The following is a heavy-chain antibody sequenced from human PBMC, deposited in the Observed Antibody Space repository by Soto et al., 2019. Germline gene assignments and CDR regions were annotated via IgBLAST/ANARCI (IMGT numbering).Heavy chain of an antibody. Sequence: ASVKVSCKESGKTFPSNYMNWVRQAPGKGIEGMGIITPSGGSTSYAQKFQGRVTMTRDTSTSTVYMELSSLRSEDTAVYYCARVVLPAANQSYYYYGMDVWGQGTTVTVSS. CDR1: GKTFPSNY. D-gene: IGHD2-2*01. J-gene: IGHJ6*02. CDR3: ARVVLPAANQSYYYYGMDV. CDR2: ITPSGGST. V-gene: IGHV1-46*01.